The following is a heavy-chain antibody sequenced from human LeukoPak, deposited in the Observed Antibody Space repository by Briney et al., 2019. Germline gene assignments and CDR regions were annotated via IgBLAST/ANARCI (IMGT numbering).Heavy chain of an antibody. CDR2: ISGSGGST. D-gene: IGHD2-15*01. J-gene: IGHJ4*02. V-gene: IGHV3-23*01. CDR1: GFAFSSYA. Sequence: GGSLRLSCAASGFAFSSYAMSWVRQAPGKGLEWVSGISGSGGSTYYADSVKGRFTIFRDNSKNTLYLQMNSLRAEDTAVYHCANGWSPDYWGRGTLVTVSS. CDR3: ANGWSPDY.